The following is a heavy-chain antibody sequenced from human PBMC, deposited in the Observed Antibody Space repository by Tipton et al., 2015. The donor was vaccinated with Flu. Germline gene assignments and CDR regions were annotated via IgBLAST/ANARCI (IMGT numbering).Heavy chain of an antibody. V-gene: IGHV4-61*02. CDR1: SASINSDRDY. CDR2: FHISGNT. J-gene: IGHJ4*02. CDR3: ARGHPLDY. Sequence: TLSLTCSVSSASINSDRDYWTSVRQPAGRGLEWIGRFHISGNTDYNPSLKSRVTISADTSKNQFSLQLNSVTAADTAVYYCARGHPLDYWGQGTLVTVSS.